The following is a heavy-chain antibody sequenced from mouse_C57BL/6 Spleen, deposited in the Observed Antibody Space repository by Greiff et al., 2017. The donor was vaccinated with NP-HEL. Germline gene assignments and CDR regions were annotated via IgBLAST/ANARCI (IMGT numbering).Heavy chain of an antibody. CDR2: IDPSDSYT. CDR1: GYTFTSYW. J-gene: IGHJ3*01. CDR3: ANYGNYFAY. D-gene: IGHD2-1*01. V-gene: IGHV1-50*01. Sequence: QVQLQQPGAELVKPGASVKLSCKASGYTFTSYWMQWVKQRPGQGLAWIGEIDPSDSYTNYNQKFKGKATLTVDTSSSTAYMQLSSLTSEDSAVYYCANYGNYFAYWGQGTLVTVSA.